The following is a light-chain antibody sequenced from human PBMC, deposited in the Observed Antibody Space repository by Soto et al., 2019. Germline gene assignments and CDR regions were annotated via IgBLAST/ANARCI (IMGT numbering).Light chain of an antibody. CDR1: SSDVGRYDF. J-gene: IGLJ1*01. V-gene: IGLV2-8*01. Sequence: ALTQPPSASGSPGQSVTISCTGTSSDVGRYDFVSWYQHHPGKAPKLMIYEVIKRPSGVPDRFSGSKSGNTASLTVSGLQAEDEADYFCSSYADTNNYVFGTGTKLTVL. CDR2: EVI. CDR3: SSYADTNNYV.